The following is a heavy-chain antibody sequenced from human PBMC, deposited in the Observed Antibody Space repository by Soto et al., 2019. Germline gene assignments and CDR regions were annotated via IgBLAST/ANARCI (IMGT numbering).Heavy chain of an antibody. Sequence: QVQLVESGGGVVQPGGSLRLSWAVSGFTFSSYGMHWVRQAPGKGLEWVALTWDEGGNKYYADSVKGRLSSARDNSKNMLYLKMNSLRDQDTAVYYCVRASGYNGYDYVYYYGMYVWGQGPTVTVSS. CDR3: VRASGYNGYDYVYYYGMYV. V-gene: IGHV3-33*01. J-gene: IGHJ6*02. CDR1: GFTFSSYG. CDR2: TWDEGGNK. D-gene: IGHD5-12*01.